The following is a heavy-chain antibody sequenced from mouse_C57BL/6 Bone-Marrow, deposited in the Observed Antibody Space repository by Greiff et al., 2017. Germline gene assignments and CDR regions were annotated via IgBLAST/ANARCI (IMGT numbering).Heavy chain of an antibody. CDR3: GKDPPDY. CDR1: GFTFSSYA. J-gene: IGHJ2*01. Sequence: EVPGVESGGGLVKPGGSLKLSCAASGFTFSSYAMSWVRQTPEKRLEWVATISDGGSYTYYPDNVKGRFTISRDNAKNNLYLQMSHLKSEDTAMYYCGKDPPDYWGQGTTLTVSS. V-gene: IGHV5-4*01. CDR2: ISDGGSYT.